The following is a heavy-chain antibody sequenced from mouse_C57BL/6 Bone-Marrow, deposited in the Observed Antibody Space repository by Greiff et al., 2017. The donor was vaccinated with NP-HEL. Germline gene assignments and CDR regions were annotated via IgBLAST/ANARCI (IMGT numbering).Heavy chain of an antibody. CDR2: IHPNSGST. CDR3: ARERKYDGYYGYAMDY. CDR1: GYTFTSYW. V-gene: IGHV1-64*01. D-gene: IGHD2-3*01. J-gene: IGHJ4*01. Sequence: VQLQQPGAELVKPGASVKLSCKASGYTFTSYWMHWVKQRPGQGLEWIGMIHPNSGSTNYNEKFKSKATLTVDKSSSTAYMQLSSLTSEDSAVHYCARERKYDGYYGYAMDYWGQGTSVTVSS.